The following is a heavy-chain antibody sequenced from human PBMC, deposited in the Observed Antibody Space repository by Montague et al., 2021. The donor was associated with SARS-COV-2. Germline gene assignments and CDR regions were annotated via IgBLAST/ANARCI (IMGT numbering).Heavy chain of an antibody. Sequence: SLRLSCAASGFSFSDYYMNWIRQAPGKGLEWVSYITTTGSTIYYADSGKGRFTVSRDNTKDSLFLQMNSLRVEDTAVYYCARGDPSSVSRPTFEFWGQGTLVIVSS. CDR3: ARGDPSSVSRPTFEF. V-gene: IGHV3-11*01. CDR2: ITTTGSTI. J-gene: IGHJ4*02. D-gene: IGHD3-22*01. CDR1: GFSFSDYY.